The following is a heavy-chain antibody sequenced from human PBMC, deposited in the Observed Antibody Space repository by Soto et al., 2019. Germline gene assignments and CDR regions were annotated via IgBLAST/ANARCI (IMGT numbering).Heavy chain of an antibody. CDR1: GYGFTTYG. D-gene: IGHD1-1*01. J-gene: IGHJ4*02. Sequence: QVHLVQSGAEVKKPGASVKVSCKGSGYGFTTYGITWGRQAPGQGLEWMAWISAHNGNTNYAQKFQGRVTVTRDTSTSTAYMELRSLRSDDTAVYYCARGRYGDYWGQGALVTVSS. CDR3: ARGRYGDY. CDR2: ISAHNGNT. V-gene: IGHV1-18*01.